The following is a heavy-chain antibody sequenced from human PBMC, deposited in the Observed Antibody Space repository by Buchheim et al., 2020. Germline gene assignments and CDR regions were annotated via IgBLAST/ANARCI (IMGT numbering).Heavy chain of an antibody. D-gene: IGHD6-13*01. CDR2: ISYDGSNK. CDR3: AKDLGRDSSSWYDY. CDR1: GFTFSSYG. J-gene: IGHJ4*02. Sequence: QVQLVESGGGVVQPGRSLRLSCAASGFTFSSYGMHWVRQAPGKGLEWVAVISYDGSNKYYADSVKGRFTISRDNSKKTLYLQMNSLRAEDTAVYYCAKDLGRDSSSWYDYWGQGTL. V-gene: IGHV3-30*18.